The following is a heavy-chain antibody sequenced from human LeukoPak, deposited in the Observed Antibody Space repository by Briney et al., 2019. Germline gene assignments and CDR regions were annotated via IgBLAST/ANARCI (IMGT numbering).Heavy chain of an antibody. CDR2: ISSSGSTI. D-gene: IGHD3-10*01. V-gene: IGHV3-11*01. Sequence: SGGSLRLSCAASGFTSSDYYMSWIRQAPGKGLEWVSYISSSGSTIYYADSVKGRFTISRDNAKNSLYLQMNSLRAEDTAVYYCARDSEGGEEDAFDIWGQGTMVTVSS. CDR1: GFTSSDYY. J-gene: IGHJ3*02. CDR3: ARDSEGGEEDAFDI.